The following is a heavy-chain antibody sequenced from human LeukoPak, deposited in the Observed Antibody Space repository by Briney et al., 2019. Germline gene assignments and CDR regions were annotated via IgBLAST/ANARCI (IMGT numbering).Heavy chain of an antibody. J-gene: IGHJ4*02. D-gene: IGHD6-19*01. Sequence: GESLKISCKGSGHSFTSYWIGWVRQMPGKGLEWMGIIYPGDSDTGYSPSFQGQVTTSADKSISTAYLQWSSLKASDTAMYYCARHLDYSSGWYYFIDYWGQGTLVTVSS. CDR3: ARHLDYSSGWYYFIDY. V-gene: IGHV5-51*01. CDR1: GHSFTSYW. CDR2: IYPGDSDT.